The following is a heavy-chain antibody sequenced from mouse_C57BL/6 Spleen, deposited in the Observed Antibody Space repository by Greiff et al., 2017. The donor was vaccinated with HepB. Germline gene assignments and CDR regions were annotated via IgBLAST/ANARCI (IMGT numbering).Heavy chain of an antibody. J-gene: IGHJ1*03. CDR2: IYPGSGNT. Sequence: VQLQQSGAELVRPGASVKLSCKASGYTFTDYYINWVKQRPGQGLEWIARIYPGSGNTYYNEKFKGKATLTAEKSSSTAYMQLSSLTSEDSAVYFCARGDYYGSPYWYFDVWGTGTTVTVSS. CDR1: GYTFTDYY. V-gene: IGHV1-76*01. D-gene: IGHD1-1*01. CDR3: ARGDYYGSPYWYFDV.